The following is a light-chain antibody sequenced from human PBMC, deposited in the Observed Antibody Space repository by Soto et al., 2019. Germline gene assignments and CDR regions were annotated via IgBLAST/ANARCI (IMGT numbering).Light chain of an antibody. J-gene: IGKJ4*01. V-gene: IGKV1-27*01. CDR1: QGISNF. Sequence: DIQMTQSPSSLSASVGDRVTITCRASQGISNFLAWYQQRPGKVPTVLTYAASTLQSGVPSRFSGSGSGTDFTLTISSLQPEDVATYYCKKSNSAPSLTFGGGTKVEIK. CDR3: KKSNSAPSLT. CDR2: AAS.